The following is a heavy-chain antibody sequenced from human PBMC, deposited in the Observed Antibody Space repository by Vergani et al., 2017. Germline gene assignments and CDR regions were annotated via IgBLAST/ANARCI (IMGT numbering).Heavy chain of an antibody. D-gene: IGHD2-21*02. CDR2: IIPIFGTA. J-gene: IGHJ1*01. CDR1: GGTFSSYA. V-gene: IGHV1-69*01. CDR3: ARREYCGGDCYSGKRPAEDFQH. Sequence: QVQLVQSGAEVKKPGSSVKVSCKASGGTFSSYAISWVRQAPGQGLEWMGGIIPIFGTANYAQKFQGRVTITADESTSTAYMELSSLRTEDTAVDYWARREYCGGDCYSGKRPAEDFQHWGQGTLVTVSS.